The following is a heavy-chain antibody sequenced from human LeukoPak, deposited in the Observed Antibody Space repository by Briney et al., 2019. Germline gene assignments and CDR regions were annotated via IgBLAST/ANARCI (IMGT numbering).Heavy chain of an antibody. CDR3: ARPYNWSYGQWFDP. CDR2: IYYSGST. Sequence: SETLSLTCTVSGGSISSSSYYWGWIRQPPGKGLEWIGSIYYSGSTYYNPSLKSRVTISVDTSKNQFSLKLGSVTAADTAVYYCARPYNWSYGQWFDPWGQGTLVNVS. D-gene: IGHD1-7*01. V-gene: IGHV4-39*07. J-gene: IGHJ5*02. CDR1: GGSISSSSYY.